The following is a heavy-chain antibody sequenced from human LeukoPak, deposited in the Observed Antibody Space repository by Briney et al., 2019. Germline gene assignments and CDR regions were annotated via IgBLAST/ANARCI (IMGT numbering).Heavy chain of an antibody. CDR3: ARKVRGAAAGTYYYYMDV. J-gene: IGHJ6*03. CDR1: GFTFSSYS. V-gene: IGHV3-21*01. D-gene: IGHD6-13*01. Sequence: PGRSLRLSCAASGFTFSSYSMNWVRQAPGKGLEWVSSISSSSSYIYYADSVKGRFTISRDNAKNSLYLQMNSLRAEDTAVYYCARKVRGAAAGTYYYYMDVWGKGTTVTVSS. CDR2: ISSSSSYI.